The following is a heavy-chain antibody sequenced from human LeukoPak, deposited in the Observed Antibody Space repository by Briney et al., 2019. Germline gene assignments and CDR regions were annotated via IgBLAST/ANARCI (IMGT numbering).Heavy chain of an antibody. CDR2: IDYSGST. Sequence: SETLSLTCTVSGGSISSISYYWGWLRQPPGRGLEWIGSIDYSGSTYYNPSLKSRVPISVDTPKHQFSLNLSSVTAADTAVYYCARVMYSRSFNHLYYYMHVWGKGTTVTVSS. CDR1: GGSISSISYY. CDR3: ARVMYSRSFNHLYYYMHV. J-gene: IGHJ6*03. D-gene: IGHD6-6*01. V-gene: IGHV4-39*07.